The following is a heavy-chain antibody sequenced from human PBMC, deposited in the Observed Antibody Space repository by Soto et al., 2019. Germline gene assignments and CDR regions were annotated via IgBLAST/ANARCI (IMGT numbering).Heavy chain of an antibody. V-gene: IGHV3-9*01. D-gene: IGHD6-19*01. CDR2: ISWNSGIK. Sequence: EVQLEESGGGLVQPGRSLTLSCAASGFTFDDYAMHWVRQVPGKGLEWVSAISWNSGIKDYADFVRGPFTISRDNAKNSLYLQKTGLRAEDAALYYCAKEKTALYSSGRNYQFFYAIDVWGKGTTVTVSS. J-gene: IGHJ6*04. CDR3: AKEKTALYSSGRNYQFFYAIDV. CDR1: GFTFDDYA.